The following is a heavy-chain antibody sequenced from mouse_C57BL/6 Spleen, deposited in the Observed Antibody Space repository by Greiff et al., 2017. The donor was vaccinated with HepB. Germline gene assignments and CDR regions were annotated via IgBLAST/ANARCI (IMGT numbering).Heavy chain of an antibody. Sequence: DVQLQESGPGLVKPSQSLSLTCSVTGYSITSGYYWNWIRQFPGNKLEWMGYISYDGSNNYNPSLKNRISITRDTSKNQFFLKLNSVTTEDTATYYCAIEAGYWGQGTLVTVSA. CDR3: AIEAGY. V-gene: IGHV3-6*01. J-gene: IGHJ3*01. D-gene: IGHD3-1*01. CDR2: ISYDGSN. CDR1: GYSITSGYY.